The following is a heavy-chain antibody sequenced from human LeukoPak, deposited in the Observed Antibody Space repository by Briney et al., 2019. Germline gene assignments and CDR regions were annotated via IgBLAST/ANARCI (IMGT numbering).Heavy chain of an antibody. CDR2: INHSGST. CDR3: AKLTGDEDY. D-gene: IGHD7-27*01. J-gene: IGHJ4*02. CDR1: GGSFSGYY. V-gene: IGHV4-34*01. Sequence: PSETLSLTCAVYGGSFSGYYWSWIRQPPGKGLEWIGEINHSGSTNYNPSLKSRVTISVDTSKNQFSLKLSSVTAADTAVYYCAKLTGDEDYWGQGTLVTVSS.